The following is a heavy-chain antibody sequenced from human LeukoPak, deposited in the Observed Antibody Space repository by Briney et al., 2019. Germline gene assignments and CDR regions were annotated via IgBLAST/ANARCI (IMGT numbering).Heavy chain of an antibody. J-gene: IGHJ4*02. CDR2: INAGNGNT. V-gene: IGHV1-3*01. Sequence: ASVTVSCKASGYTFTSYAMHWVRQAPGQRLEWMGWINAGNGNTKYSQKFQGRVTITRDTSASTAYMELSSLRSEDTAVYYCARDYVRSQVNLGLGFGYWGQGTLVTVSS. D-gene: IGHD3-16*01. CDR3: ARDYVRSQVNLGLGFGY. CDR1: GYTFTSYA.